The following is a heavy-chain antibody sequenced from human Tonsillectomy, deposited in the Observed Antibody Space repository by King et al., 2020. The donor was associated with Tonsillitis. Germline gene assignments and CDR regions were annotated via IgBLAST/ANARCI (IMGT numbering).Heavy chain of an antibody. D-gene: IGHD2/OR15-2a*01. CDR1: GFTFTTYW. Sequence: VQLVESGGGLVQPGGSLRLSCAASGFTFTTYWMTWVRQPPGKGLEWVANVDHDGSQKYYVGSVSGRFTISRDNAKNSLNLQMNSLRVEDTAVYFCARVKRTTWGTHNYGMDVWGQGTTVTVSS. CDR2: VDHDGSQK. CDR3: ARVKRTTWGTHNYGMDV. V-gene: IGHV3-7*04. J-gene: IGHJ6*02.